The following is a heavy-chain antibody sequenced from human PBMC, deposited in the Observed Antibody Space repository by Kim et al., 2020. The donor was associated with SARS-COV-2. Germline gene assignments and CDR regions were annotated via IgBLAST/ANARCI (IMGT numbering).Heavy chain of an antibody. J-gene: IGHJ6*02. Sequence: GGSLRLSCAASGFTLSSYGMHWVRQAPGKGLKWVAVISHDGSNKYYADSVKGRFTISRDNSKNTLYLQMKSLRTEDTAVYYCARSPFDYYDSSGYYYGMDVWGQGTTVTVSS. CDR3: ARSPFDYYDSSGYYYGMDV. D-gene: IGHD3-22*01. CDR2: ISHDGSNK. CDR1: GFTLSSYG. V-gene: IGHV3-30*03.